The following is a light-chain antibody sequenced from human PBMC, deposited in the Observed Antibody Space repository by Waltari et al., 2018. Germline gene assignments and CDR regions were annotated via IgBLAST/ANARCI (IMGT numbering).Light chain of an antibody. V-gene: IGKV1-9*01. CDR3: HQFNTYPLT. Sequence: IQLTQSPSSLSASVGDRVTITCRASQGISSYLAWYQKKPGKAPNLLIYAAFTLQSGVPSRFSCSGSGTDVTLTISNLQPEDFATYYCHQFNTYPLTFGQETRLEIK. J-gene: IGKJ5*01. CDR1: QGISSY. CDR2: AAF.